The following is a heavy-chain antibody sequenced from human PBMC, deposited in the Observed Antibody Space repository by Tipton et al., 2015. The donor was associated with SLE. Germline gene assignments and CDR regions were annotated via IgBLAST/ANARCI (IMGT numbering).Heavy chain of an antibody. J-gene: IGHJ2*01. CDR2: ISSSSSYI. CDR3: AREGGSGWPYVYWYFDL. V-gene: IGHV3-21*01. CDR1: GFTFSSYS. D-gene: IGHD6-19*01. Sequence: GSLRLSCAASGFTFSSYSMNWVRQAPGKGLEWVSSISSSSSYIYYADSVKGRFTISRDNAKNSLYLQMNSLRAEDTAVYYCAREGGSGWPYVYWYFDLWGRGTLVTVSS.